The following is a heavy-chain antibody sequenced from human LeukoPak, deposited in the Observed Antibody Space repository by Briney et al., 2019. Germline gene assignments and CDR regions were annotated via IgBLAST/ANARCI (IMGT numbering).Heavy chain of an antibody. CDR1: GFTFSSYG. J-gene: IGHJ4*02. V-gene: IGHV3-30*02. D-gene: IGHD4-17*01. Sequence: GGSLRLSCAASGFTFSSYGMHWVRQAPGKGLEWVAFIRYDGSNKYYADSVKGRFTISRDNSKNTLYLQMNSLRAEDTAVYYCAKVADDYGDYGYFDYWGQGTLVTVSS. CDR2: IRYDGSNK. CDR3: AKVADDYGDYGYFDY.